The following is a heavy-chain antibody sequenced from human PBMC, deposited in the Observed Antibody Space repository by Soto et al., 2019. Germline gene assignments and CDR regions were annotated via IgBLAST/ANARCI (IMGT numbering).Heavy chain of an antibody. CDR1: GFTFGDYA. CDR3: TSSSLRGYSGYGPFDY. D-gene: IGHD5-12*01. V-gene: IGHV3-49*03. CDR2: IRSKAYGGTT. J-gene: IGHJ4*02. Sequence: PGGALRLSCTASGFTFGDYAMSWFRQAPGKGLEWVGFIRSKAYGGTTEYAASVKGRFTISRDDSKSIAYLQMNSLKTEDTAVYYCTSSSLRGYSGYGPFDYWGQGTLVTVSS.